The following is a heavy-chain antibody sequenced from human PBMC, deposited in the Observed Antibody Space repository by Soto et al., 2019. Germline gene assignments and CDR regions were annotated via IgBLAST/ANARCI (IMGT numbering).Heavy chain of an antibody. V-gene: IGHV4-59*01. CDR3: ASDIRAAAYNWFDP. Sequence: SETLSLTCTVSGGSIRSYYWTWIRQPPGKGLEWIGYIYNSGSPNYNPSLRSRVTMSLDTSKNQFSLKLTSVTAADTAVYYCASDIRAAAYNWFDPSGQGVLVTVSS. J-gene: IGHJ5*02. CDR2: IYNSGSP. CDR1: GGSIRSYY. D-gene: IGHD6-13*01.